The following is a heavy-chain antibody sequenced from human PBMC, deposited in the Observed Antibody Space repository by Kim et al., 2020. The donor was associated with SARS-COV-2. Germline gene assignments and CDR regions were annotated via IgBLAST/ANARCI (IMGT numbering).Heavy chain of an antibody. CDR3: ARAGGRDGYNYDY. CDR2: IIPIFGTA. CDR1: GGTFSSYA. D-gene: IGHD5-12*01. V-gene: IGHV1-69*13. Sequence: SVKVSCKASGGTFSSYAINWVRQAPGQGLEWMGGIIPIFGTANYAQKFQGRVTITADESTSTAYMELSSLRSEDTAVYYCARAGGRDGYNYDYWGQGTLVTVSS. J-gene: IGHJ4*02.